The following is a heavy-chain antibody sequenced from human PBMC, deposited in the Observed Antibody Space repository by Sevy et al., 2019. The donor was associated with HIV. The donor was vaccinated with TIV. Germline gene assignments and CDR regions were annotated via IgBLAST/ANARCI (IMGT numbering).Heavy chain of an antibody. J-gene: IGHJ4*02. CDR2: IGYDGSDK. V-gene: IGHV3-30*02. D-gene: IGHD6-13*01. CDR3: AKDLAGPGRRYFDY. Sequence: GGSLRLSCTAPGFTFSNFGMHWVRQVPGKGLEWVTFIGYDGSDKYYAASVKGRFTISRDDSTNTLYLQMDSLRAEDTAIYYCAKDLAGPGRRYFDYWGQGTLVTVSS. CDR1: GFTFSNFG.